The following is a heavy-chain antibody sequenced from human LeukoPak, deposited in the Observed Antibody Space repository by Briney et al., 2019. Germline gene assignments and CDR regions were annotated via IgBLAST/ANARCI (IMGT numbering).Heavy chain of an antibody. CDR3: ARDRRYCSSTSCYGVCDY. V-gene: IGHV3-30*04. CDR2: ISYDGGNK. CDR1: GFTFSSYA. J-gene: IGHJ4*02. Sequence: GGSLRLSCAASGFTFSSYAMRWVRQAPGKGLEWVAVISYDGGNKYYADSVKGRFTISRDNSKNTLYLQMNSLRAEDTAVYYCARDRRYCSSTSCYGVCDYWGQGTLVTVSS. D-gene: IGHD2-2*01.